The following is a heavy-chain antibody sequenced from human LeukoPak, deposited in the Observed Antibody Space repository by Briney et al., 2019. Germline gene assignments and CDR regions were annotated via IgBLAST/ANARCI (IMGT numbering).Heavy chain of an antibody. CDR1: GYSFSDYY. CDR2: INHRAST. CDR3: ARGQVPAARGHNWFDP. D-gene: IGHD2-2*01. Sequence: SETLSLTCAVYGYSFSDYYGNWIRQPPGKGLEWIGEINHRASTNYNPSLQRRVTISVDTSKNQFSLRLSSVTAADTAVYFCARGQVPAARGHNWFDPWGLGTLVTVSS. J-gene: IGHJ5*02. V-gene: IGHV4-34*01.